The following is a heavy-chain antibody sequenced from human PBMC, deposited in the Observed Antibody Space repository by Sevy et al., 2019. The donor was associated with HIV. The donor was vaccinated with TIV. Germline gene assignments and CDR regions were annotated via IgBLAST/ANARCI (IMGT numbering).Heavy chain of an antibody. CDR3: GKDQARYYDFWSGYYYFDY. J-gene: IGHJ4*02. D-gene: IGHD3-3*01. V-gene: IGHV3-64D*06. CDR1: GFTFSSYA. Sequence: GGSLRLSCSASGFTFSSYAMHWVRQAPGKGLEYVSAISSNGGSTYYADSVEGRFTISRDNSKNTLYLQMSSLRAEDTAVYYCGKDQARYYDFWSGYYYFDYWGQGTLVTVSS. CDR2: ISSNGGST.